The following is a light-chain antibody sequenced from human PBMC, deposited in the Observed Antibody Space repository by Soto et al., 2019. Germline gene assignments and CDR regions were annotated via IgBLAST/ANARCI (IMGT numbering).Light chain of an antibody. J-gene: IGKJ4*01. CDR3: QQYNVVPLT. CDR2: VAS. Sequence: EIVMTQSPATLSVSPGERATLSCRASQSVSSDLAWYHQKPGQTPKLLIYVASTRATGIPARFSGSGSGTEFTLTISSLQSEDFSVYYCQQYNVVPLTVGGGTKVEFK. V-gene: IGKV3-15*01. CDR1: QSVSSD.